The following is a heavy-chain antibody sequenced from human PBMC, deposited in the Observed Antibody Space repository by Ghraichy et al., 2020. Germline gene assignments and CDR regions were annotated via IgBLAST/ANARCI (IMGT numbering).Heavy chain of an antibody. CDR1: GYSISSGYY. V-gene: IGHV4-38-2*01. D-gene: IGHD2-2*02. CDR3: ARHDPLFDVVPAAIPGPAFDY. Sequence: SETLSLTCAVSGYSISSGYYWGWIRQPPGKGLEWIESIYHSGSTYYNPSLKSRVTISVDTSKNQFSLKLSSVTAADTAVYYCARHDPLFDVVPAAIPGPAFDYWGQGTLVTVSS. J-gene: IGHJ4*02. CDR2: IYHSGST.